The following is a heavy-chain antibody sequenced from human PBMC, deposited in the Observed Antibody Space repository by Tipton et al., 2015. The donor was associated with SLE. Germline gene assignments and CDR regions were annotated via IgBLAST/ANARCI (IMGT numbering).Heavy chain of an antibody. Sequence: TLSLTCTVSGGSISSYYWSWIRPPPGKGLEWIGYISYSGSHNYNPSLKSRVTISVDSSKNQFSLKLSSVTAADTAVYYCAAQGYYGSGGGFLDYWGQGTLVTVSS. CDR3: AAQGYYGSGGGFLDY. CDR2: ISYSGSH. V-gene: IGHV4-59*08. D-gene: IGHD3-10*01. CDR1: GGSISSYY. J-gene: IGHJ4*02.